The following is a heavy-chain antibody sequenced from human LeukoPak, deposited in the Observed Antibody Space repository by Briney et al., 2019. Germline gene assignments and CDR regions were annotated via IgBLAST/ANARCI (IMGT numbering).Heavy chain of an antibody. Sequence: SETLSLTCAVSGGSISSGNWWSWVRQPPGKGLEWIGEIYHSGSTNYNPSLKSRVTMFVDMSKNQFSLRLSSVTAADTAVYYCARHRAYSSSSPFDYWGQGTLVTVSS. CDR3: ARHRAYSSSSPFDY. V-gene: IGHV4-4*02. CDR1: GGSISSGNW. CDR2: IYHSGST. J-gene: IGHJ4*02. D-gene: IGHD6-6*01.